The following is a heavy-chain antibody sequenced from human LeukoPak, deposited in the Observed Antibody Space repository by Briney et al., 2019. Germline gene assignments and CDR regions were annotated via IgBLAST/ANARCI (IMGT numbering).Heavy chain of an antibody. V-gene: IGHV3-23*01. D-gene: IGHD2-15*01. CDR1: GFTFSSYA. Sequence: GGSLRLSCTASGFTFSSYAMSWVRQPPGKGLEWVSLISGGGDSTYYADSVKGRFTISRDNSKNTLYLEMNSLRAEDTAVYYGGKDRNVYCSGGSCYTLWGQGTLVTVSS. J-gene: IGHJ4*02. CDR2: ISGGGDST. CDR3: GKDRNVYCSGGSCYTL.